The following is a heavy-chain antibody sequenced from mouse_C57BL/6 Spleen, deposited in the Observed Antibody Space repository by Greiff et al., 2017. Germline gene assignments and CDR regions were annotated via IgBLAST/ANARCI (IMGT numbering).Heavy chain of an antibody. CDR3: AKGRDYAMDY. CDR1: GFSLTSYG. CDR2: IWSGGST. J-gene: IGHJ4*01. Sequence: QVQLQQSGPGLVQPSQSLSITCTVSGFSLTSYGVHWVRQPPGKGLEWLGVIWSGGSTDYNDAFISRLSISKDNSKSQVFFKMNSLQADDTAIYYCAKGRDYAMDYWGQGSSVTVSS. V-gene: IGHV2-4*01.